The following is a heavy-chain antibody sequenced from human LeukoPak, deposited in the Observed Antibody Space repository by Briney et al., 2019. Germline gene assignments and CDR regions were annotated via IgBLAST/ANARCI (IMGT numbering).Heavy chain of an antibody. CDR1: GFTFSSYA. V-gene: IGHV3-23*01. CDR2: IRGSGGST. J-gene: IGHJ4*02. CDR3: AKDKSRYSSGWFGRGEGFDY. Sequence: GGSLRLSCAASGFTFSSYAMSWVRQAPGKGLEWVSAIRGSGGSTYYADSVKGRFTISRDNSKNTLYLQMNSLRAEDTAVYYCAKDKSRYSSGWFGRGEGFDYWGQGTLVTVSS. D-gene: IGHD6-19*01.